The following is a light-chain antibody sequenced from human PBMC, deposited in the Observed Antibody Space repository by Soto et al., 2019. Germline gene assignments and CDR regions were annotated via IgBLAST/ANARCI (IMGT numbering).Light chain of an antibody. CDR2: EVS. V-gene: IGLV2-8*01. CDR1: SSDVGGYNY. CDR3: SSYAGSNNSFNYD. J-gene: IGLJ1*01. Sequence: QSVLTQPPSASGSPGQSVTISCTGTSSDVGGYNYVSWYQQHPGKAPKLMIYEVSKRPSGVPDRFSGSKSGNTASLTVSGLQAEDEADYYCSSYAGSNNSFNYDFGTGTKVTVL.